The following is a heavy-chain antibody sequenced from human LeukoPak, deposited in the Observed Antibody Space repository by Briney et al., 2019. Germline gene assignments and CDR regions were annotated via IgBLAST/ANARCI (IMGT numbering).Heavy chain of an antibody. V-gene: IGHV3-23*01. J-gene: IGHJ4*02. CDR2: ISTSGRAT. CDR3: AKARGSSVYEQFDY. D-gene: IGHD5/OR15-5a*01. CDR1: GFTFSNYA. Sequence: GGSLRLSCAASGFTFSNYAMSWVRQAPEKGLQWVSTISTSGRATYYADSVEGRFTISRDNSKNTLYLQMNSLRADDTAVYYCAKARGSSVYEQFDYWGQGTQVTVSP.